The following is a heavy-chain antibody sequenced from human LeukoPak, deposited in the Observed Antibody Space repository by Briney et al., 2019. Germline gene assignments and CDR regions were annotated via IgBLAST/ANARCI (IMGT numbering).Heavy chain of an antibody. CDR2: IYYSGST. CDR1: GGSISSYY. V-gene: IGHV4-59*08. CDR3: ARHSPGADTDFGTMVRWGIGSYWYFDL. D-gene: IGHD3-10*01. Sequence: MTSETLSLTCTVSGGSISSYYWSWIRQPPGKGLEWIGYIYYSGSTNYNPSLKSRVTISVDTSKNQFSLKLSSVTAADTAVYYCARHSPGADTDFGTMVRWGIGSYWYFDLWGRGTLVTVSS. J-gene: IGHJ2*01.